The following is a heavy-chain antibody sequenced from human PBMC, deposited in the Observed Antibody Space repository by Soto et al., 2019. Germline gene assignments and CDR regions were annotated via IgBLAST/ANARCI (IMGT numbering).Heavy chain of an antibody. CDR2: IYWNDDK. D-gene: IGHD3-22*01. CDR1: GFSLSTSGVG. J-gene: IGHJ4*02. Sequence: SGPTLVNPTQTLTLTCTFSGFSLSTSGVGVGWIRQPPGKALAWLALIYWNDDKRYSPSLKSRLTITKDTSKNQVVLTMTNMDPVDTATYYCAQSLFGRVVIRHFDYWGQGTLVTVSS. V-gene: IGHV2-5*01. CDR3: AQSLFGRVVIRHFDY.